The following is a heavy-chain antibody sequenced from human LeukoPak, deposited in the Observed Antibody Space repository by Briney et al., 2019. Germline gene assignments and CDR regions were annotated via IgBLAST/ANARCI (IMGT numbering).Heavy chain of an antibody. CDR3: ARGGYTGAFYEFDY. V-gene: IGHV4-39*01. Sequence: SETLSLTCTVSGDSISSGGFYWDWIRQTPGKGLEWIAAIYHTGTTRYNSSLKSRVTISVDTSSNQFSLKLTSVTATDTAVYYCARGGYTGAFYEFDYWGQGTLVTVS. CDR1: GDSISSGGFY. J-gene: IGHJ4*02. CDR2: IYHTGTT. D-gene: IGHD5/OR15-5a*01.